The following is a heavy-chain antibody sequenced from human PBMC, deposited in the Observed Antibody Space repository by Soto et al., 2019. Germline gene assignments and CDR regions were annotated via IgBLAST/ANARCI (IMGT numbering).Heavy chain of an antibody. CDR3: ARARSTSSYFDY. D-gene: IGHD6-6*01. Sequence: PGGSLRLSCAASGFTFSTYAIHWVRQAPGKGLEWVAVITYDGSNKFYADSVKGRFTISRDNSKNIMYLQMNSLRAEDTAVYYCARARSTSSYFDYWGQGTLVTVS. V-gene: IGHV3-30-3*01. CDR2: ITYDGSNK. J-gene: IGHJ4*02. CDR1: GFTFSTYA.